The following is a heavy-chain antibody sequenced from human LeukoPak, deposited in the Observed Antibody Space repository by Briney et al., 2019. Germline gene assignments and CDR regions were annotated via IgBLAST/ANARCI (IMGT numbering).Heavy chain of an antibody. D-gene: IGHD3-22*01. V-gene: IGHV5-51*01. CDR1: GYSLTSYW. CDR2: IYPGDSDT. Sequence: GESLKISCKGSGYSLTSYWIGWVRQMPGKGLEWMGIIYPGDSDTRYSPSFQGQVTISADKSISTAYLQWSSLKASDTAMYYCARTYYYDSSGYYYGGYYFDYWGQGTLVTVSS. CDR3: ARTYYYDSSGYYYGGYYFDY. J-gene: IGHJ4*02.